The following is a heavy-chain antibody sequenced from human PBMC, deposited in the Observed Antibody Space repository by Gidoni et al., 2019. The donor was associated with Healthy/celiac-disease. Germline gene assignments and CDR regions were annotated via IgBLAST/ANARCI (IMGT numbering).Heavy chain of an antibody. V-gene: IGHV3-33*01. J-gene: IGHJ1*01. D-gene: IGHD3-22*01. CDR1: GFTFSSYG. Sequence: QVQLVESGGGVVQPGRPLRLSCAASGFTFSSYGMHWVRQAPGKGLEWVAVIWYDGSNKYYADSVKGRFTISRDNSKNTLYLQMNSLRAEDTAVYYCARAAYYYDSSGFQHWGQGTLVTVSS. CDR2: IWYDGSNK. CDR3: ARAAYYYDSSGFQH.